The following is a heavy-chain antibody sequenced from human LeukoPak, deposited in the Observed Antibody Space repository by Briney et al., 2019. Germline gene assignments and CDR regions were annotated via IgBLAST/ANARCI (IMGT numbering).Heavy chain of an antibody. CDR1: GFTFSNAW. Sequence: GGSLRLSCAAPGFTFSNAWMSWVRQAPGKGLEWVGRIKSKTDGGTTDYAAPVKGRFTISRDDSKNTLYLQMNSLKTEDTAVYYCTTQYYYDSSGYAVDYWGQGTLVTVSS. V-gene: IGHV3-15*01. CDR3: TTQYYYDSSGYAVDY. D-gene: IGHD3-22*01. CDR2: IKSKTDGGTT. J-gene: IGHJ4*02.